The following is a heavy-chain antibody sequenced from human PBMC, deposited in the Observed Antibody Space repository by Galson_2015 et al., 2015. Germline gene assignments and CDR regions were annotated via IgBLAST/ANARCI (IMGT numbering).Heavy chain of an antibody. Sequence: SLRLSCAVSGFTFSSYAMGWVRQAPGTGLEGVSSIGDSGANTKYADSVKGRFTISRDNSKNTLYLQMNSLRGDDTAVYYCAKGGPSFSGVNCHGVFASWGQATLFPVSS. V-gene: IGHV3-23*01. D-gene: IGHD2-15*01. CDR2: IGDSGANT. J-gene: IGHJ4*02. CDR1: GFTFSSYA. CDR3: AKGGPSFSGVNCHGVFAS.